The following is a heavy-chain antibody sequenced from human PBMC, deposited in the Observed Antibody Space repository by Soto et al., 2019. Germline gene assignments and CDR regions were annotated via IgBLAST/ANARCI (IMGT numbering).Heavy chain of an antibody. CDR2: IYYSGST. V-gene: IGHV4-59*01. CDR3: ARDMPPAAGTANHYYYYYYMDV. CDR1: GGSISSYY. J-gene: IGHJ6*03. Sequence: PSETLSLTCTVSGGSISSYYWSWIRQPPGKGLEWIGYIYYSGSTNYNPSFKSRVTISVDTSKNHFSLKLSSVTAADTAVFYCARDMPPAAGTANHYYYYYYMDVWGKGTTVTVSS. D-gene: IGHD6-13*01.